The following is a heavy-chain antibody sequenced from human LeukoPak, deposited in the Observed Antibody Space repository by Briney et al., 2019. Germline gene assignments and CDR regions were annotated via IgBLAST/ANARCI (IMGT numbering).Heavy chain of an antibody. CDR3: ARDLRSAYIDYYYHYMDV. D-gene: IGHD3-16*01. J-gene: IGHJ6*03. V-gene: IGHV7-4-1*02. CDR2: IHTNTGNT. CDR1: GYTFTRYA. Sequence: ASVKVSCKASGYTFTRYAMNWVRQAPGQGLEWLGWIHTNTGNTTYAQAFTGRFVFYLDTSVSTAYLQISSLEAEDTAVYYCARDLRSAYIDYYYHYMDVWGKGTTVIVSS.